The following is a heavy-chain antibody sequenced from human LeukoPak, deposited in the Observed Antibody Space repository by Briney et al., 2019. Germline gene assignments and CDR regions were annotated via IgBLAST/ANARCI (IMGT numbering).Heavy chain of an antibody. CDR1: GGSISSGSYY. Sequence: SETLSLTCTVSGGSISSGSYYWSWIRQPAGKGLEWIGRLYTSGSTNYNPSLKSRVTISVDTSKNQFSLKLSSVTAADTAVYYCARTSYSSGWAAGYWGQGTLVTVSS. D-gene: IGHD6-19*01. V-gene: IGHV4-61*02. CDR2: LYTSGST. J-gene: IGHJ4*02. CDR3: ARTSYSSGWAAGY.